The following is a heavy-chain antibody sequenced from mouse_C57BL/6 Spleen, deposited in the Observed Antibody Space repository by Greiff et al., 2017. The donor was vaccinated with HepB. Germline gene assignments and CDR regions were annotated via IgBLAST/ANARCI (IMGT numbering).Heavy chain of an antibody. D-gene: IGHD2-5*01. CDR3: VPAYYSNYGYAMDY. V-gene: IGHV1-82*01. CDR2: IYPGDGDT. CDR1: GYAFSSSW. Sequence: QVQLQQSGPELVKPGASVKISCKASGYAFSSSWMNWVKQRPGKGLEWIGRIYPGDGDTNYNGKFKGKATLTADKSSSTAYMQLSSLTSEDSAVYFCVPAYYSNYGYAMDYWGQGTSVTVSS. J-gene: IGHJ4*01.